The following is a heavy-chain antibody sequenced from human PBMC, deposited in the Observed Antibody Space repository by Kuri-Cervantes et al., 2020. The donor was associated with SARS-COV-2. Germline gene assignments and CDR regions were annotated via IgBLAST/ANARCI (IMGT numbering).Heavy chain of an antibody. Sequence: GESLKISCAASGFTVSSNYMNWVRQAPGKGLEWVSVIYSGGSTYYADSVKGRFTISRDNSKNTLYLQMNSLRAEDTAVYYCARGAPYSSSWYHFDYWGQGTLVTVSS. CDR3: ARGAPYSSSWYHFDY. D-gene: IGHD6-13*01. V-gene: IGHV3-66*02. CDR1: GFTVSSNY. J-gene: IGHJ4*02. CDR2: IYSGGST.